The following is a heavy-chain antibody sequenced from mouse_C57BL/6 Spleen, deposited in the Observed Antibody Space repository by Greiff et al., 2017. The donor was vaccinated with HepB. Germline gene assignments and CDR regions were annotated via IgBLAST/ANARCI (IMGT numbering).Heavy chain of an antibody. D-gene: IGHD1-1*01. CDR3: AKHEGDYYGSSLAWFAY. CDR1: GFSLTSYG. V-gene: IGHV2-9*01. J-gene: IGHJ3*01. CDR2: IWGGGST. Sequence: VMLVESGPGLVAPSQSLSITCTVSGFSLTSYGVDWVRQPPGKGLEWLGVIWGGGSTNYNSALMSRLSISKDNSKSQVFLKMNSLQTDDTAMYYCAKHEGDYYGSSLAWFAYWGQRTLVTVSA.